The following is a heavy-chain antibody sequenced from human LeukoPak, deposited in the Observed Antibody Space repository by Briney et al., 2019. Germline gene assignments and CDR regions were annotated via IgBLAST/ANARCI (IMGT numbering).Heavy chain of an antibody. J-gene: IGHJ5*02. V-gene: IGHV1-18*01. CDR3: ARDQGPYYYDSSGSGFDP. CDR2: ISAYNGNT. CDR1: GGTFSSYA. D-gene: IGHD3-22*01. Sequence: EASVKVSCTASGGTFSSYAISRVRQAPGQGLERMGWISAYNGNTNYAQKLQGRVTMTTDTSTSTAYMELRSLRSDDTAVYYCARDQGPYYYDSSGSGFDPWGQGTLVTVSS.